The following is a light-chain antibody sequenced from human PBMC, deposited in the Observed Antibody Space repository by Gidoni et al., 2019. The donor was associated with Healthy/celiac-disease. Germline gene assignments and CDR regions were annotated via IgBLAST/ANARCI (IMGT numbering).Light chain of an antibody. Sequence: EIVLTQTPGTVSLSPVERATRSCRASQSVSSSYLAWYQQNPGQAPRLLIYGTSSRATGIPDMFSGSGSGTDFTLTISRLEPEDFAVYYCQQPGTFGQGTKVEIK. V-gene: IGKV3-20*01. J-gene: IGKJ1*01. CDR2: GTS. CDR3: QQPGT. CDR1: QSVSSSY.